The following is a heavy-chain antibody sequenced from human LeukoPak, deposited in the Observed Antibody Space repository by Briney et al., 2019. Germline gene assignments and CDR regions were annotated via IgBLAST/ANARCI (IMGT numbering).Heavy chain of an antibody. CDR3: ARLVGAAWFDS. CDR1: GDSASTNSAT. Sequence: SQTLSLTCAISGDSASTNSATWTRLRQSPSRGLEWLGRTYYRSKWNNDYAVSMKSRITINPDTSKNQFSLQLNSVTPEDTAVYYCARLVGAAWFDSWGQGTLVTVSS. D-gene: IGHD1-26*01. V-gene: IGHV6-1*01. J-gene: IGHJ5*01. CDR2: TYYRSKWNN.